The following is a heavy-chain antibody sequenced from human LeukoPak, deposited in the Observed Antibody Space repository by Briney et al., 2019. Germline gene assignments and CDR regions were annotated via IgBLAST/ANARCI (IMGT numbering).Heavy chain of an antibody. D-gene: IGHD2-15*01. Sequence: GRSLRLSCAASGFTFDDYAMHWVRQAPGKGLEWVSGISWNSGSIDYADSVKGRFTISRDNAKNSLYLQMNSLRAEDTALYYCAKDLLPHSQCCSGGSCYPYYYYGMDVWGQGTTVTVSS. CDR2: ISWNSGSI. CDR1: GFTFDDYA. V-gene: IGHV3-9*01. J-gene: IGHJ6*02. CDR3: AKDLLPHSQCCSGGSCYPYYYYGMDV.